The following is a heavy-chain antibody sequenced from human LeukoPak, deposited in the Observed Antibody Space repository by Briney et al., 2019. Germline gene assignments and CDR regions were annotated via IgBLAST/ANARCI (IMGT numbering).Heavy chain of an antibody. J-gene: IGHJ5*02. CDR1: RYSFIPYY. CDR3: FTADSSCNLDT. D-gene: IGHD3-22*01. Sequence: VKPSCKASRYSFIPYYIHWLRQAAGQELEGIGWIIPYSGDTNYARKFQGSVFVTRDTAISPAYTELSGVTSDDPSVYYCFTADSSCNLDTWGQGTLFTVSS. V-gene: IGHV1-2*02. CDR2: IIPYSGDT.